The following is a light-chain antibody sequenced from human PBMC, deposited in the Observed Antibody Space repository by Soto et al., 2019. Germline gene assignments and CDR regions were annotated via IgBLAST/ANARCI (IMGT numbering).Light chain of an antibody. V-gene: IGKV1-9*01. Sequence: DIHLTQSPSFLSPSIGESVTITWRASQVISTSLAWYQVKPGKAPKLLIYAASTLESGVPSRFSATVSGTEFSLTITSLQPEDFATYYCQQLFDSPITFGQGTRLEIK. CDR2: AAS. J-gene: IGKJ5*01. CDR1: QVISTS. CDR3: QQLFDSPIT.